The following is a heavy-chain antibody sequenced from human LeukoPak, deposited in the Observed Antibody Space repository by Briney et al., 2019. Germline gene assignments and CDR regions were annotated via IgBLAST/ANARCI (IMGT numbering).Heavy chain of an antibody. Sequence: SETLSLSCTVSGGSISSYYWSWIRQPPGKGLEWIGYIYYSGSTKYNPSLKSRITTSVDTSKNQFSLKLTSVTAADTAVYYCARARDTAMGPFDYWGQGTLVTVSS. D-gene: IGHD5-18*01. V-gene: IGHV4-59*01. CDR1: GGSISSYY. CDR3: ARARDTAMGPFDY. J-gene: IGHJ4*02. CDR2: IYYSGST.